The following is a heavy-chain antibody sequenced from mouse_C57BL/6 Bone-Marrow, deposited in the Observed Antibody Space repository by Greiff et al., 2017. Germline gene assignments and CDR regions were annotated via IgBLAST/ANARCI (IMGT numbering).Heavy chain of an antibody. Sequence: EVMLVESGGGLVKPGGSLKLSCAASGFTFSDYGMHWVRQAPEKGLEWVAYISSGSSTIYYADTVKGRFTISRDNAKNTLFLQMTSLRSEDTAMYYCATTVVGSYWYFDVWGTGTTVTVSS. J-gene: IGHJ1*03. V-gene: IGHV5-17*01. D-gene: IGHD1-1*01. CDR1: GFTFSDYG. CDR2: ISSGSSTI. CDR3: ATTVVGSYWYFDV.